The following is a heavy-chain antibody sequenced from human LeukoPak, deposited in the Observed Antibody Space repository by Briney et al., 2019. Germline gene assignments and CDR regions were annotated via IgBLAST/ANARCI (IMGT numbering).Heavy chain of an antibody. J-gene: IGHJ4*02. D-gene: IGHD4-17*01. CDR3: ANEATVTTK. CDR2: INPNSGGT. V-gene: IGHV1-2*02. CDR1: GYTFTDYY. Sequence: ASVNVSCKSSGYTFTDYYMHWVRQAPGQGLEWMGWINPNSGGTNYAQKFQGRVTMTRDTSISTAYMELSRLRSDDTAVYYCANEATVTTKWGQGTLVTVSS.